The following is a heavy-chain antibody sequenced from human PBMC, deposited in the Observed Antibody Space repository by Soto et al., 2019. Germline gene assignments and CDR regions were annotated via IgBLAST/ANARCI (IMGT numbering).Heavy chain of an antibody. CDR3: ARVPLVPAASYGMDV. D-gene: IGHD2-2*01. V-gene: IGHV4-30-4*01. Sequence: QVQLQESGPGLVKPSQTLSLTCTVSGGSISSGDYYWSWIRQPPGKGLEWIGYIYYSGSTYYNPYLKSRVTISVDTSKNQFPLKLSSVTAADTAVYYCARVPLVPAASYGMDVWGQGTTVTVSS. CDR1: GGSISSGDYY. CDR2: IYYSGST. J-gene: IGHJ6*02.